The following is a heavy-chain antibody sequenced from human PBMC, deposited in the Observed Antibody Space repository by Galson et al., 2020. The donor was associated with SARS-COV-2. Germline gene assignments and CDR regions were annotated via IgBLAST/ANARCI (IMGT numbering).Heavy chain of an antibody. CDR2: VYSGGTT. CDR3: ARDRESSGYWYFDL. J-gene: IGHJ2*01. D-gene: IGHD3-22*01. Sequence: TGGSLRLSCAASGFTVSSKYMSWVRQAPGKGLEWVSIVYSGGTTNYADSVKGRFTISRDNSMNTLYLQMNSLRAEDTAVYYCARDRESSGYWYFDLWGRGTLVTVSS. CDR1: GFTVSSKY. V-gene: IGHV3-66*01.